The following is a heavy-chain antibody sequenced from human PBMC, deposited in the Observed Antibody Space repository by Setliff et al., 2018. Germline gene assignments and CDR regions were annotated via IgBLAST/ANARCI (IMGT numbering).Heavy chain of an antibody. CDR3: AREAKRNVVVVVAATPVY. CDR2: MNAHSGNS. V-gene: IGHV1-8*01. J-gene: IGHJ4*02. Sequence: GASVKVSCKASGYSFSDYDINWVRQAPGQGLEWMGWMNAHSGNSGCAQKFQGRVTMTRDTSTSTVYMELSSLRSEDTAVYYCAREAKRNVVVVVAATPVYWGQGTLVTVSS. D-gene: IGHD2-15*01. CDR1: GYSFSDYD.